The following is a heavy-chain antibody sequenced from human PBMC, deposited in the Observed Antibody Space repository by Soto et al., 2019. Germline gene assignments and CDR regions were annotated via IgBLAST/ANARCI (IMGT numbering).Heavy chain of an antibody. Sequence: PSETLSLTCTVSGGSINSGRYSWTWIRQPPGAGLEWIGHMYHIGTTYYNPSLKSRVTMSVDTSKNQFSLKLNSVTAADTAVYYCARVPDRWGQGTLVTVSS. J-gene: IGHJ5*02. V-gene: IGHV4-30-2*01. CDR1: GGSINSGRYS. CDR2: MYHIGTT. D-gene: IGHD2-2*01. CDR3: ARVPDR.